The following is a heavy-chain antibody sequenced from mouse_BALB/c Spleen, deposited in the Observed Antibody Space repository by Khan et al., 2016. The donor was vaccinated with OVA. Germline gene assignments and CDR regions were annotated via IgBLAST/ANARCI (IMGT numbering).Heavy chain of an antibody. J-gene: IGHJ3*01. CDR1: GYTFTDYV. CDR2: IYPGSGST. Sequence: QVQLQQSGPELVKPGASVKMSCKVSGYTFTDYVINWVKQRTGQGLEWIGDIYPGSGSTYYNEKFKGKAKLTADKSSNTAYMQLSSLTFEDSAVYFCARGGYSVFAYWGQGTLVTVSA. V-gene: IGHV1-77*01. D-gene: IGHD1-1*01. CDR3: ARGGYSVFAY.